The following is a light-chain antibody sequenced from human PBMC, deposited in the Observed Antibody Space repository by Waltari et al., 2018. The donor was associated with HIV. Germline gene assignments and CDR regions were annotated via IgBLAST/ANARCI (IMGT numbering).Light chain of an antibody. CDR3: QQYGSSPYT. Sequence: EIVLTQSPGTLSLSPGERATLPCRASQSVSSSYLAWYQQEPGQAPRLLIYAASRRATGIPDRFSGSGYGTDFTLTISGLEPEYFAVYYCQQYGSSPYTFGQGTNLEIK. CDR2: AAS. CDR1: QSVSSSY. V-gene: IGKV3-20*01. J-gene: IGKJ2*01.